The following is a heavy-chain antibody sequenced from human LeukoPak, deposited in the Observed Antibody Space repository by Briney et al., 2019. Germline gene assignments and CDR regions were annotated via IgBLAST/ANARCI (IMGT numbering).Heavy chain of an antibody. D-gene: IGHD2-2*01. CDR3: AKPPYCSSTSCTEFDY. J-gene: IGHJ4*02. CDR1: GFTFSSYV. CDR2: ISGSGGST. V-gene: IGHV3-23*01. Sequence: GGSLRLSCAASGFTFSSYVMSWVRQAPGKGLEWVSVISGSGGSTYYADSVKGRFTISRDNSKNTLYLQMNSLRAEDTAVYYCAKPPYCSSTSCTEFDYWGQGTLVTVSS.